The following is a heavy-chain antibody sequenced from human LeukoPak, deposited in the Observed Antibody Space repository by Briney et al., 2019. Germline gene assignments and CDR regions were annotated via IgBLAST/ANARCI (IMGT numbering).Heavy chain of an antibody. D-gene: IGHD2-2*01. CDR2: IYHSGST. J-gene: IGHJ4*02. Sequence: SETLSLTCTVSGYSISSGYYWGWLRQPPGKGLEWIGSIYHSGSTNYNPSLKSRVTMSVDTSKNQFSLKVSSVTAADTAVYYCVRCHEPGGTSCYYDYWGQGTLVTVSS. CDR1: GYSISSGYY. V-gene: IGHV4-38-2*02. CDR3: VRCHEPGGTSCYYDY.